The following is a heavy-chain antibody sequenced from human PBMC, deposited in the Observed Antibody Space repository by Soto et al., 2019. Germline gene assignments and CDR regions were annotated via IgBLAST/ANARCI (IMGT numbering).Heavy chain of an antibody. V-gene: IGHV1-18*04. CDR3: VRAYDSSGYPNPYYYYGMDV. D-gene: IGHD3-22*01. CDR2: ISAYNGNT. J-gene: IGHJ6*02. CDR1: GYTFTSYG. Sequence: GASVKVSWKASGYTFTSYGISWVRQAPGQGLEWMGWISAYNGNTNYAQKLQGRVTMTTDRSTSTAYMELRSLRSDDTAVYYCVRAYDSSGYPNPYYYYGMDVWGQGTTVTVSS.